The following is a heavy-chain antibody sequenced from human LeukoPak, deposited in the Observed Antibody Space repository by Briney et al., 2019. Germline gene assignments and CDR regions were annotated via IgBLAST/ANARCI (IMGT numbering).Heavy chain of an antibody. Sequence: PSETLSLTCAVYGGSFSGYYWSWIRQPPGKGLEWIGEINHSGSTNYNPSLKSRVTISVDTSKNQFSLKLSSVTAADTAVCYCARAAGSADRDYDSSGYYYLDYWGQGTLVTVSS. V-gene: IGHV4-34*01. J-gene: IGHJ4*02. CDR3: ARAAGSADRDYDSSGYYYLDY. D-gene: IGHD3-22*01. CDR1: GGSFSGYY. CDR2: INHSGST.